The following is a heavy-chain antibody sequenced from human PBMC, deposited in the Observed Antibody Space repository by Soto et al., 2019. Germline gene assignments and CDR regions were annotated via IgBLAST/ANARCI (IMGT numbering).Heavy chain of an antibody. CDR2: ISAYNGNT. V-gene: IGHV1-18*01. D-gene: IGHD7-27*01. CDR1: GYTFTNFG. CDR3: ARVGTPIDY. Sequence: QVQLVQSGAEVKKPGASVKVSCKAYGYTFTNFGIIWVRQAPGQGLEWMGCISAYNGNTNYAQNFQGRVTMTTDTSTSTAYMELRRLRSDDTAVYYCARVGTPIDYWGQGTLVTVAS. J-gene: IGHJ4*02.